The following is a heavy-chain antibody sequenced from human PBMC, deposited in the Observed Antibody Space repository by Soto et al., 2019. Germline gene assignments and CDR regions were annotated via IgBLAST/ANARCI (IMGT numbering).Heavy chain of an antibody. CDR1: GFTFSSYA. CDR2: ISYDGSNK. J-gene: IGHJ4*02. D-gene: IGHD1-26*01. Sequence: PGGSLRLSCAASGFTFSSYAMHWVRQAPGKGLEWVAVISYDGSNKYYADSVKGRFTISRDNSKNTLYLQMNSLRAEDTAVYYCARDLEVRANYFDYWGQGTLVTVSS. V-gene: IGHV3-30-3*01. CDR3: ARDLEVRANYFDY.